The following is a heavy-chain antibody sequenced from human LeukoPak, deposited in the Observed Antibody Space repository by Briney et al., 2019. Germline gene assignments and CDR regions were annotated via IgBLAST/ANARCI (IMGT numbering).Heavy chain of an antibody. D-gene: IGHD3-16*01. Sequence: PGESLKISCTGSGYNFANTWIAWVRQMPGKGLEWMGIFYPGDFDTRYSPSFQGHVTISADKSISTAYLQWSSLKASDTAMYYCARQGWGNWFDPWGQGTLVTVSS. CDR1: GYNFANTW. V-gene: IGHV5-51*01. CDR2: FYPGDFDT. J-gene: IGHJ5*02. CDR3: ARQGWGNWFDP.